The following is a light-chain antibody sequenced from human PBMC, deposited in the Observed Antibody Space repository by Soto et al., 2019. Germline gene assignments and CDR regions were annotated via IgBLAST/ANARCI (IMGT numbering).Light chain of an antibody. CDR2: DAS. J-gene: IGKJ2*01. CDR3: QQYNSYPYT. Sequence: GDRVTITCRASQSISSWLAWYQQKPGKAPKLLIYDASSLESGVPSRFSGSGSGTESTLTISSLQPDDFATYYCQQYNSYPYTFGQGTKLEIK. V-gene: IGKV1-5*01. CDR1: QSISSW.